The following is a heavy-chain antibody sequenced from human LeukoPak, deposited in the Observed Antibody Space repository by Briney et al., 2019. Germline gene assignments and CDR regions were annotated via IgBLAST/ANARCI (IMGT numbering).Heavy chain of an antibody. V-gene: IGHV1-2*02. D-gene: IGHD6-13*01. CDR3: AREEAWGIAAAGTVWCDP. CDR1: GYTFTGYY. J-gene: IGHJ5*02. Sequence: ASVKVSCKASGYTFTGYYMHWVRQAPGQGLEWMGWINPNSGGTNYAQKFQGRATMTSDTSISPAYMELGRLRSDDTAVYYCAREEAWGIAAAGTVWCDPWGQGTLVTVSS. CDR2: INPNSGGT.